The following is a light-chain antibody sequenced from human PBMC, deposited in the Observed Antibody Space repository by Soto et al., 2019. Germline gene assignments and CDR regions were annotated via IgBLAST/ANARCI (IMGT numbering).Light chain of an antibody. CDR3: CSNAGSSSYV. CDR2: EVS. CDR1: SSDVGGYNY. V-gene: IGLV2-23*02. J-gene: IGLJ1*01. Sequence: SVLTQPASVSGSPGHSITISCTGTSSDVGGYNYVSWYQQHPGKAPKLMIYEVSKRPSGASNRFSGSKSGNTASLTISGLQAEREADYYCCSNAGSSSYVFGTGTKVPVL.